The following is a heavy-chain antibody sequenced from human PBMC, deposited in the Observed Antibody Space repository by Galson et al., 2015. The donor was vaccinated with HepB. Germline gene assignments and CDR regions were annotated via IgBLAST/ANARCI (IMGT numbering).Heavy chain of an antibody. V-gene: IGHV1-2*06. CDR1: GYTFTGYY. CDR2: INPNSGGT. CDR3: ATTSGRYQLPRH. D-gene: IGHD2-2*01. J-gene: IGHJ4*02. Sequence: SVKVSCKASGYTFTGYYMHWVRQAPGQGLEWMGRINPNSGGTNYAQKFQGRVTMTRDTSISTAYMELSRLRSDDTAVYYCATTSGRYQLPRHWGQGTLVTVSS.